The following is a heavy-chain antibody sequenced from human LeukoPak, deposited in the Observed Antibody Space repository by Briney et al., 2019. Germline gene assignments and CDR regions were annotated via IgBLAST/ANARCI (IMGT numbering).Heavy chain of an antibody. CDR1: GFTFSTHD. V-gene: IGHV3-7*01. Sequence: GGSLRLSCAASGFTFSTHDMSWVRQSPGKGLEWVANIKQDGIEKYFVGSVKGRFAISRDNAKNSLYLQMNSLRVEDTAVYYCAREGMVRGVPDAFDLWGQGTMVTVSS. CDR3: AREGMVRGVPDAFDL. J-gene: IGHJ3*01. CDR2: IKQDGIEK. D-gene: IGHD3-10*01.